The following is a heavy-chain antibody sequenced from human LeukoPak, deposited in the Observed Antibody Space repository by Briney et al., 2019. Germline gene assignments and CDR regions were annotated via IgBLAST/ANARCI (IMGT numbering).Heavy chain of an antibody. D-gene: IGHD3-16*01. CDR1: GGSVSSGDYY. CDR3: ARLGRYDYFIDY. J-gene: IGHJ4*02. CDR2: IYYSGST. Sequence: SETLSLTCTVSGGSVSSGDYYWSWIRQTPGKGLEWIGYIYYSGSTYYNPSLKSRLTISVDTSKNQFSLKLSSVTAADTAVYYCARLGRYDYFIDYWGQGTLVTVSS. V-gene: IGHV4-30-4*01.